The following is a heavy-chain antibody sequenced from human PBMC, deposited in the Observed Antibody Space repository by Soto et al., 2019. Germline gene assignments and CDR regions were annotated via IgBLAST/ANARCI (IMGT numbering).Heavy chain of an antibody. CDR3: ARGNYGSGSPSDY. CDR1: GYSFTIYW. V-gene: IGHV5-10-1*01. J-gene: IGHJ4*02. CDR2: IDPSDSYT. Sequence: PGESLKISCKGSGYSFTIYWISWVRQMPGKGLEWMGRIDPSDSYTNYSPSFQGHVTISADKSISTAYLQWSSLKASDTAMYYCARGNYGSGSPSDYWGQGTLVTVSS. D-gene: IGHD3-10*01.